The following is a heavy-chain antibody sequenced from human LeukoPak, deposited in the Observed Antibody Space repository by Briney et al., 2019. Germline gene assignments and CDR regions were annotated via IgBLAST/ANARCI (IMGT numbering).Heavy chain of an antibody. V-gene: IGHV3-23*01. CDR3: AIPKYSNSYYCFDT. CDR2: ISGFGCKT. D-gene: IGHD2-2*01. Sequence: GGSLRLSCAASGFTFSDYPMTWVRQAPGKGLEWVSDISGFGCKTYYGDSMKGRFTISRDNSNKTLFLQMQSLRANDTGVYYCAIPKYSNSYYCFDTWGQGNLVTVSS. J-gene: IGHJ5*02. CDR1: GFTFSDYP.